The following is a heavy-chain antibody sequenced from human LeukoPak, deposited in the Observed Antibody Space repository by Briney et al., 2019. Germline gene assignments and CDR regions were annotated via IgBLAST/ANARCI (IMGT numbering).Heavy chain of an antibody. D-gene: IGHD2-2*02. Sequence: GSLRLSCAASGFTFSSYSMNWVRQASGKGLEWVSYISSLSSTIYYADSVKGRFTISRDNAKNSLYLQLNSLRDEDTAVYYCARDCSSSSCHNDYWGQGTLVTVSS. CDR2: ISSLSSTI. CDR3: ARDCSSSSCHNDY. V-gene: IGHV3-48*02. CDR1: GFTFSSYS. J-gene: IGHJ4*02.